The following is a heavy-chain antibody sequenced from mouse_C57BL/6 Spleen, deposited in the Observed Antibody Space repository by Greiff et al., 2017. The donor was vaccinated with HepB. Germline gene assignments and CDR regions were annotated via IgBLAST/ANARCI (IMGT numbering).Heavy chain of an antibody. CDR3: ARRYYYGSSLPWFAY. CDR2: IYPGDGDT. J-gene: IGHJ3*01. D-gene: IGHD1-1*01. V-gene: IGHV1-80*01. Sequence: VQLQESGAELVKPGASVKISCKASGYAFSSYWMNWVKQRPGKGLEWIGQIYPGDGDTNYNGKFKGKATLTADKSSSTAYMQLSSLTSEDSAVYFCARRYYYGSSLPWFAYWGQGTLVTVSA. CDR1: GYAFSSYW.